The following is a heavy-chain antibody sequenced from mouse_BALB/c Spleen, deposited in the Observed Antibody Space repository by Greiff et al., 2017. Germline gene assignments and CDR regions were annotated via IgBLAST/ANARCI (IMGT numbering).Heavy chain of an antibody. CDR3: ARGMYGFDY. CDR1: GYSITSGYY. V-gene: IGHV3-6*02. CDR2: ISYDGSN. J-gene: IGHJ2*01. Sequence: EVQLVESGPGLVKPSQSLSLTCSVTGYSITSGYYWNWIRQFPGNKLEWMGYISYDGSNNYNPSLKNRISITRDTSKNQFFLKLNSVTTEDTATYYCARGMYGFDYWGQGTTLTVSS. D-gene: IGHD2-10*02.